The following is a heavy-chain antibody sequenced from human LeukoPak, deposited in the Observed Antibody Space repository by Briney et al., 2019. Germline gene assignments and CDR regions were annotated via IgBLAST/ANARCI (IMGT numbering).Heavy chain of an antibody. J-gene: IGHJ4*02. Sequence: GGSLRLSCAATGFSVSSNYMSWVRQAPGKGLEWVSVIYSGGSTYYADSVKGRFTISRSNSKNTLYLQMNSLRAEDTAVYYCARDSTSGGLDYWGQGTLVTVSS. V-gene: IGHV3-53*01. CDR1: GFSVSSNY. D-gene: IGHD1-26*01. CDR3: ARDSTSGGLDY. CDR2: IYSGGST.